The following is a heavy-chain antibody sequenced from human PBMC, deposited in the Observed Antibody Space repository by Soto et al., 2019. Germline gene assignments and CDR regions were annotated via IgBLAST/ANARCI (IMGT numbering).Heavy chain of an antibody. D-gene: IGHD6-19*01. J-gene: IGHJ4*02. CDR2: IYYTGST. Sequence: PSETLSLTCTVSGGSVSGSFWSWIRQPPGKGLEWIGDIYYTGSTNYSPSLKGRAAISVDTSKNQFSLKLSSVTAADTAVYYCARGLYSSGWAKIFDYWGQGTLVTVSS. CDR1: GGSVSGSF. V-gene: IGHV4-59*02. CDR3: ARGLYSSGWAKIFDY.